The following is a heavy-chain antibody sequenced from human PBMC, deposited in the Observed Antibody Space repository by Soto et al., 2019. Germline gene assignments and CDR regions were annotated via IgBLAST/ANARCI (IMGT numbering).Heavy chain of an antibody. D-gene: IGHD6-25*01. CDR3: ARERAATIYYFDY. Sequence: ASVTVSCKASGYTFISCGIRWVRQAPGQGLEWMGGIIPIFGTANYAQKFQGRVTITADESTSTAYMELSSLRSEDTAVYYCARERAATIYYFDYWGQGTLVTVS. J-gene: IGHJ4*02. V-gene: IGHV1-69*13. CDR2: IIPIFGTA. CDR1: GYTFISCG.